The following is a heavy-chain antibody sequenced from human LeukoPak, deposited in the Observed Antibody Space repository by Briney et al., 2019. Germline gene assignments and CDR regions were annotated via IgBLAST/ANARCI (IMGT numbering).Heavy chain of an antibody. J-gene: IGHJ4*02. CDR3: ARDRVALSSGYEWGY. CDR1: GDSISGYY. CDR2: MYTSGDT. D-gene: IGHD5-12*01. Sequence: SETLSLTCTVSGDSISGYYWTWIRQPADKRLEWLGRMYTSGDTYYNPALRSRLTLSLDTAKNRISLEVKSVTAADTAVYYCARDRVALSSGYEWGYWGQGTLVTVSS. V-gene: IGHV4-4*07.